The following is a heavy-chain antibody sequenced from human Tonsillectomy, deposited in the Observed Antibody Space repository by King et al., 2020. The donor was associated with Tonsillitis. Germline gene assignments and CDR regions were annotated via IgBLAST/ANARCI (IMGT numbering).Heavy chain of an antibody. J-gene: IGHJ6*03. CDR3: ARDHGDSSSWQYYYCYYMDV. V-gene: IGHV3-33*08. CDR1: GFTFSSYG. Sequence: VQLVESGGGVVQPGRSLRLSCSASGFTFSSYGMHWGRQAPAKGLEWVSVIWYDGSNKYYADSVKGRFTISSDNAKHTLYLQMNSLRAEETAVFYCARDHGDSSSWQYYYCYYMDVWGKGTTVTVSS. CDR2: IWYDGSNK. D-gene: IGHD6-13*01.